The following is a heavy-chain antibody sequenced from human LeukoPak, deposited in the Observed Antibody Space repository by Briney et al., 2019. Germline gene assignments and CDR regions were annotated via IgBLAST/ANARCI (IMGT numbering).Heavy chain of an antibody. J-gene: IGHJ4*02. CDR3: ARGYTATGPFDY. CDR2: NDPCGAST. V-gene: IGHV1-46*01. D-gene: IGHD5-18*01. CDR1: GYTFTSYY. Sequence: AAVKVSSMSSGYTFTSYYMHGVRQALGQGLEWMAINDPCGASTSYAQKFQGRVTLTRDTSTSTVYVELSSLRSEDTAVYYCARGYTATGPFDYWGQGTLVTVSS.